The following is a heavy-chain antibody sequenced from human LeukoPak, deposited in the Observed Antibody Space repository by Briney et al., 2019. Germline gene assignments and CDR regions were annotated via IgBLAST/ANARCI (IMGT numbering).Heavy chain of an antibody. D-gene: IGHD3-22*01. CDR1: EFTFSNYG. CDR3: AKGDSGFYFYFDH. V-gene: IGHV3-30*18. CDR2: ILSDGSDK. Sequence: GGSLRLSCAASEFTFSNYGMHWVRQAPGKGLEWVAAILSDGSDKYYADSVKGRFTISRDNSKNTLYLQMNSLRVEDTAVYYCAKGDSGFYFYFDHWGQGTLVTVSS. J-gene: IGHJ4*02.